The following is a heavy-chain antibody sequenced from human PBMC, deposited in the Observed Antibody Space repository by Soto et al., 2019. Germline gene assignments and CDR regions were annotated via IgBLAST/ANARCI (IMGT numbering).Heavy chain of an antibody. J-gene: IGHJ4*02. CDR3: ARDFCPVPTCYDL. V-gene: IGHV3-33*01. CDR1: GFTVSNYG. Sequence: QEQLVESGGGVVQPGRSLRLSCVASGFTVSNYGMHWVRQARGNGREWVAGIDYNEINQYYIDPVKGPLTISRDQSKNTLYLQMNSLRAEDTAVYYCARDFCPVPTCYDLWGQGVLVTVSS. CDR2: IDYNEINQ. D-gene: IGHD2-2*01.